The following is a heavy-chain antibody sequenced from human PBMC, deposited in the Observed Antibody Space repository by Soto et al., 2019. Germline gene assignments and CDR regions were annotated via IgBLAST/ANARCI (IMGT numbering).Heavy chain of an antibody. CDR2: ISYDGSNK. J-gene: IGHJ4*02. CDR3: ARGALWLEAYFDY. CDR1: GSTFSSYA. Sequence: GGSLRLSCAASGSTFSSYAMHWVRQAPGKGLEWVAVISYDGSNKYYADSVKGRFTISRDNSKNTLYLQMNSLRAEDTAVYYCARGALWLEAYFDYWGQGTLVTVSS. V-gene: IGHV3-30-3*01. D-gene: IGHD5-18*01.